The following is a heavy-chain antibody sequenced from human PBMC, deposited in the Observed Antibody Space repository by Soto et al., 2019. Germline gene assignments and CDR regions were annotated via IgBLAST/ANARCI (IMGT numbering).Heavy chain of an antibody. D-gene: IGHD3-22*01. CDR3: VKDWARYYYDTYYFDY. V-gene: IGHV3-64D*06. J-gene: IGHJ4*02. Sequence: AGGSLRLSCSASGFTFSSHAMNWVRQAPGKGLEYVSAISSNGGSTYYADSVKGRFTISRDNSKNTLYLQMSSLRAEDTAVYYCVKDWARYYYDTYYFDYWGQGTLVTVSS. CDR1: GFTFSSHA. CDR2: ISSNGGST.